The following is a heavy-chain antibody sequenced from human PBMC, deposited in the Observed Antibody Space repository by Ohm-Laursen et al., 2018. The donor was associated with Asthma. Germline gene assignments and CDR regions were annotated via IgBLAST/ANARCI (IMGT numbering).Heavy chain of an antibody. J-gene: IGHJ4*02. CDR1: GFIFNNDF. CDR3: ATLGDSSITQ. Sequence: GSLRLSCSAPGFIFNNDFMSWIRQAPGKGLEWVSYTSGTGSVIYYADSVKGRFTISWDDAKNSLYLQMNSLRVDDTAVYYCATLGDSSITQWGQGTLVTVSS. V-gene: IGHV3-11*01. CDR2: TSGTGSVI. D-gene: IGHD3-16*01.